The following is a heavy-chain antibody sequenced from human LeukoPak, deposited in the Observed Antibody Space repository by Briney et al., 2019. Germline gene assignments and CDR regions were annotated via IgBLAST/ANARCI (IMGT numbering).Heavy chain of an antibody. CDR3: ARGGGYCSGGSCYPDAFDI. CDR1: GGSISSYY. Sequence: SETLSLTCTVSGGSISSYYWSWIRQPPGKGLEWIGYIYYSGSTNYNPSLKSRVTISVDTSKNQFSLKLSSVTAADTAVYYCARGGGYCSGGSCYPDAFDIWGQGTMVTVSS. V-gene: IGHV4-59*01. D-gene: IGHD2-15*01. J-gene: IGHJ3*02. CDR2: IYYSGST.